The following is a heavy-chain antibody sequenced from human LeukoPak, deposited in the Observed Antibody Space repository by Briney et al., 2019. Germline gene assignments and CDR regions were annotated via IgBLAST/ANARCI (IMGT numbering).Heavy chain of an antibody. CDR1: GFTFSDYA. J-gene: IGHJ4*02. Sequence: GSLRLSCAASGFTFSDYAMSWVRQAPGKGLEWVSHISGSGDSTYYADSVKGRFTISRDNSKNALYLQMNSLRAEDTAVYYCAKDLRTFYDSRGYYSPFAYWGQGTLVTVSS. V-gene: IGHV3-23*01. D-gene: IGHD3-22*01. CDR2: ISGSGDST. CDR3: AKDLRTFYDSRGYYSPFAY.